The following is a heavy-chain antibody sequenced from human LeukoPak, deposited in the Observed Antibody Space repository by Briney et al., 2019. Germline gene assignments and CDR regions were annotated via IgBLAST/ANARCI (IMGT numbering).Heavy chain of an antibody. V-gene: IGHV1-69*04. D-gene: IGHD4-17*01. CDR2: IIPILGIA. Sequence: ASVKVSCKASGGTFSSYAISWVRQAPGQGLEWMGRIIPILGIANYAQKFQGRVTITADKSTSTAYMELSSLRSEDTAVHYCARDPGFYGDYGWSYFDYWGQGTLVTVSS. CDR3: ARDPGFYGDYGWSYFDY. CDR1: GGTFSSYA. J-gene: IGHJ4*02.